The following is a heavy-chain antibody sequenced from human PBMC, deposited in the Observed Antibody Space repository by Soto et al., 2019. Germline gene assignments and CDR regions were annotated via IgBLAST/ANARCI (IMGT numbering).Heavy chain of an antibody. CDR2: IYYSGST. CDR3: ATALVRFGELLFDY. D-gene: IGHD3-10*01. CDR1: GGSISTYY. Sequence: SETLSLTCTVSGGSISTYYWSWIRQPPGKGLEWIGYIYYSGSTNYNPSLKSRVTISVDTSKNQFSLKLSSVTAADTAVYYCATALVRFGELLFDYWGQGILVTVSS. V-gene: IGHV4-59*01. J-gene: IGHJ4*02.